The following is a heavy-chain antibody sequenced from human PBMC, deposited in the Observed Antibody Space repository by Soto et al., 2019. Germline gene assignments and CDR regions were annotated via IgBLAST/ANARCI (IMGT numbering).Heavy chain of an antibody. CDR1: VYTFTDYW. D-gene: IGHD4-4*01. V-gene: IGHV5-51*01. J-gene: IGHJ6*02. CDR2: IYPGDSDT. Sequence: LGESLQISCEGSVYTFTDYWIGWVRQLPGKGLEWMGIIYPGDSDTRYSPSFQGHVTITVDKSTNTAYLQWNTLRASDTAMSYFARNISNFRYHAYAMDARGQGNTVTVSS. CDR3: ARNISNFRYHAYAMDA.